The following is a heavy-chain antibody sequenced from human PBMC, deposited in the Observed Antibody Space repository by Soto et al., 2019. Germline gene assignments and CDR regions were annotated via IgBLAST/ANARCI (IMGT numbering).Heavy chain of an antibody. V-gene: IGHV3-15*01. CDR2: IKSKTDDGAT. D-gene: IGHD3-9*01. CDR3: TTDLDYDILTGLDF. Sequence: EVQLVESGGGLVKPGGSLRLSCAASGFTFSNAWMIWVRQAPGKGLEWVGRIKSKTDDGATDYAAPVKGRFTISRDDSKNTLYLQMNSLKTEDTGVYYCTTDLDYDILTGLDFWGQGTLVTVSS. CDR1: GFTFSNAW. J-gene: IGHJ4*02.